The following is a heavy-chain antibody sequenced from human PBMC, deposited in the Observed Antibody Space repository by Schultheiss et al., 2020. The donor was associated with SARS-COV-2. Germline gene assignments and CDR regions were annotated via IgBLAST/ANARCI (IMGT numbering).Heavy chain of an antibody. D-gene: IGHD2-21*01. V-gene: IGHV3-23*01. Sequence: GGSLRLSCAASGFTFSSYAMNWVRQAPGKGLEWVSGISGSGDSTYYADSVKGRFTISRDNSMNTLSLQMNSLRAEDTAVYYCAKDLFDSWFDPWGQGTLVTVSS. CDR1: GFTFSSYA. J-gene: IGHJ5*02. CDR2: ISGSGDST. CDR3: AKDLFDSWFDP.